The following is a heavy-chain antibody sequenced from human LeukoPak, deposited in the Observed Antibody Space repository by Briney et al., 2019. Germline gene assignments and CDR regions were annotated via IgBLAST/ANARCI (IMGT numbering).Heavy chain of an antibody. CDR2: IYYSGST. Sequence: PSETLSLTCTVSGGSISSSSYNWGWIRQPKGKGLEWIVSIYYSGSTYYNPSLKSRITIDVDTTKNQFSLKLSSVTAADTAVYFCARAILTPSGYVWHFDLWGRGTLVTVSS. J-gene: IGHJ2*01. D-gene: IGHD3-3*01. CDR1: GGSISSSSYN. V-gene: IGHV4-39*07. CDR3: ARAILTPSGYVWHFDL.